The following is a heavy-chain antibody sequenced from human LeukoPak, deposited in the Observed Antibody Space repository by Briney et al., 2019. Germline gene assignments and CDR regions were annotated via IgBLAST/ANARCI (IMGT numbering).Heavy chain of an antibody. D-gene: IGHD5-18*01. CDR2: TGTAGDT. Sequence: GGSLRLSCAASGFNFSRYDMHWVRQATGKGLEWVSATGTAGDTYYLGSVKGRFTISRENAKNSLYLQMNSLRAEDTAIYYCARRASTERGHSYGLDYWGQGTLVTVSS. J-gene: IGHJ4*02. V-gene: IGHV3-13*01. CDR1: GFNFSRYD. CDR3: ARRASTERGHSYGLDY.